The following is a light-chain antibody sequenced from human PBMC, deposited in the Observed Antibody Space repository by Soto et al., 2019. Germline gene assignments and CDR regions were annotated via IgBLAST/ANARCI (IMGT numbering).Light chain of an antibody. J-gene: IGLJ3*02. CDR3: CASSGSSTYSGV. CDR1: SSDVGSYNL. CDR2: EVS. V-gene: IGLV2-23*02. Sequence: QSALTQPASVSGSPGQSITISCTGTSSDVGSYNLVSWYQQHPGKAPKLMIYEVSKRPSGVSNRFSGSKSGNTASLTISGLQAAEEADYYCCASSGSSTYSGVFGGGTKLTVL.